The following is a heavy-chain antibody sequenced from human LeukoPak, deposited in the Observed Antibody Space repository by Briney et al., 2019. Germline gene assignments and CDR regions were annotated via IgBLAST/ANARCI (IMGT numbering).Heavy chain of an antibody. Sequence: LSLTCAVYGGSFSGYYWSWIRQAQGKGLEWVSYISSSGSIIYYADSVKGRFTISRDNAKNSLYLQMSSLRAEDTAVYYCARRQIAVAGGFDYWGQGTLVTVSS. CDR1: GGSFSGYY. CDR3: ARRQIAVAGGFDY. D-gene: IGHD6-19*01. V-gene: IGHV3-11*04. J-gene: IGHJ4*02. CDR2: ISSSGSII.